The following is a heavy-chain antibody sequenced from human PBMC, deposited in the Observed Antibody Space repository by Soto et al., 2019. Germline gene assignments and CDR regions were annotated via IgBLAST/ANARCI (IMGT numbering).Heavy chain of an antibody. Sequence: EVQLVESGGGLVKPGGSLRLSCAASGFTFSGYTVNWVRQAPGKGLEWVSSISSSSSYIYYADSVKGRFTISRDNDKNSLFLQMNSLRAEDMAVYYCARDRLGGSGSDFDYWGQGTLVTVSS. D-gene: IGHD3-10*01. J-gene: IGHJ4*02. CDR2: ISSSSSYI. CDR1: GFTFSGYT. CDR3: ARDRLGGSGSDFDY. V-gene: IGHV3-21*01.